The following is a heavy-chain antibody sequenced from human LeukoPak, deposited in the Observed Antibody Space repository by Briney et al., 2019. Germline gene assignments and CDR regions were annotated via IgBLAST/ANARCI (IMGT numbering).Heavy chain of an antibody. Sequence: SETLSLTCSVSGGSISGYYWSWIRQPPGKGLEWIGYIYYSGTTIYNPSLKSRLTISLDTSKNQFSLNLSSVTAADTAVYYCARERFDRFGELLSNWFDPWGQGTLVTVSS. CDR2: IYYSGTT. V-gene: IGHV4-59*08. CDR1: GGSISGYY. J-gene: IGHJ5*02. CDR3: ARERFDRFGELLSNWFDP. D-gene: IGHD3-10*01.